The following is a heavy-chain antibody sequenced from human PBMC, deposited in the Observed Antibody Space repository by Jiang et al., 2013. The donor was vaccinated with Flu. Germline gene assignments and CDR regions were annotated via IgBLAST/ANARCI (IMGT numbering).Heavy chain of an antibody. CDR2: IIPIIDIV. CDR1: GGTFSDNA. J-gene: IGHJ6*02. V-gene: IGHV1-69*04. Sequence: KVSCKASGGTFSDNAIFWVRQAPGQGLEWIGRIIPIIDIVHYSQKFQARVTLTADTSTSTAYMELSSLRSEDTAVYFCARTGHAYSDYFYGLDVWGQGTTVTVSS. CDR3: ARTGHAYSDYFYGLDV. D-gene: IGHD4-11*01.